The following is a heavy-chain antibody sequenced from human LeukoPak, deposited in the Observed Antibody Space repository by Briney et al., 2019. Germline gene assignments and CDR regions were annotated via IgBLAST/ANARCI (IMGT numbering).Heavy chain of an antibody. D-gene: IGHD3-3*01. J-gene: IGHJ4*02. V-gene: IGHV1-69*13. CDR2: IIPIFGTA. Sequence: SVKVSCKASGGTFSSYAISWVRQAPGQGLEWMGGIIPIFGTANYAQKFQGRVTITADESTSTAYMELSSLRSEDTAVYYCARGDTYYDFWSGYSTWGQGTLVTVSS. CDR3: ARGDTYYDFWSGYST. CDR1: GGTFSSYA.